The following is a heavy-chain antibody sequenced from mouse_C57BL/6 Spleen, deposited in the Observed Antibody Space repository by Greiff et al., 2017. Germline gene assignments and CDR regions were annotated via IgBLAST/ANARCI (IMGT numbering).Heavy chain of an antibody. CDR1: GYTFTSYW. V-gene: IGHV1-74*01. Sequence: VQLQQPGAELVKPGASVKVSCKASGYTFTSYWMHWVKQRPGQGLEWIGRIHPSDSDTNYNQKFKGKATLTVDKSSITAYMQLSSLTSEDAAFYYCASNYGNSPWFAYWGQGTLVTVSA. D-gene: IGHD2-1*01. J-gene: IGHJ3*01. CDR2: IHPSDSDT. CDR3: ASNYGNSPWFAY.